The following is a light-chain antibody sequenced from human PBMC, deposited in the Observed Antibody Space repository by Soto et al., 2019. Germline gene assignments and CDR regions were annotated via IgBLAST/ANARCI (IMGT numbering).Light chain of an antibody. Sequence: QSALTQPASVTGSPGQSITISCTGTTSDVGGYDRVSWFQQYPGTAPKLMIYEVTNRPSGVSDRFSGSKSVNTASLTISGLQAEDEADYYCCSYAGSHTWVFGTGTKLTVL. V-gene: IGLV2-14*01. CDR1: TSDVGGYDR. CDR2: EVT. J-gene: IGLJ1*01. CDR3: CSYAGSHTWV.